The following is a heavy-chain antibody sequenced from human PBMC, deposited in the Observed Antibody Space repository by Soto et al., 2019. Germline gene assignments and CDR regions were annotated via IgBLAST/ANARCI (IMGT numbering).Heavy chain of an antibody. Sequence: TVWSLRVSFAASGFTFNDYAMHWVRQAPGKGLEWVSGIGWNSGTIDYADSVKGGFTISRDNAKNSLYLQMNSLRAEDTAFYFYAKDIGAASAGICFGLYIWGQGTMVTVSS. CDR2: IGWNSGTI. CDR3: AKDIGAASAGICFGLYI. J-gene: IGHJ3*02. V-gene: IGHV3-9*01. D-gene: IGHD6-13*01. CDR1: GFTFNDYA.